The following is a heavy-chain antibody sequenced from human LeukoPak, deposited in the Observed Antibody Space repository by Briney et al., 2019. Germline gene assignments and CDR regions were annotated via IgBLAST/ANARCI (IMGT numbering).Heavy chain of an antibody. CDR3: ARHDFWSGYPAFDI. CDR1: GGSISSYY. J-gene: IGHJ3*02. CDR2: IYYSGST. D-gene: IGHD3-3*01. V-gene: IGHV4-59*08. Sequence: SETLSLTCTVSGGSISSYYWSWIRQPPGKGLEWIGYIYYSGSTNYNPSLKTRVTISVDTSKNQFSLKLSSVTAAHTAVYYCARHDFWSGYPAFDIWGQGTMVTVSS.